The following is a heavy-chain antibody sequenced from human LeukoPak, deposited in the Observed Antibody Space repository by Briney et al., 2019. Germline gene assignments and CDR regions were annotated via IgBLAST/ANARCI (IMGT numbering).Heavy chain of an antibody. CDR2: IYTSGST. Sequence: SQTLSLTCTVSGGSISSGSYYWSWIRQPAGKGLEWIGRIYTSGSTNYNPSLKSRVTISVDTSKNQFSLKLSSVTAADTAVYYCARGQGLGYSGSYYYYYYYMDVWGKGTTVTVSS. CDR3: ARGQGLGYSGSYYYYYYYMDV. V-gene: IGHV4-61*02. J-gene: IGHJ6*03. CDR1: GGSISSGSYY. D-gene: IGHD1-26*01.